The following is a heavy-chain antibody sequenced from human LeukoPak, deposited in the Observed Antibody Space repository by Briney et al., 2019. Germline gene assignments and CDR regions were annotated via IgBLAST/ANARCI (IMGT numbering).Heavy chain of an antibody. Sequence: SETLSLTCAVYGGSFSGYYWSWIRQPPGKGLEWIGYIYYSGSTNYNPSLKSRVTISVDTSKNQFSLKLSSVTAADTAVYYCARYNWNFRGDFDYWGQGTLVTVSS. V-gene: IGHV4-59*01. CDR1: GGSFSGYY. J-gene: IGHJ4*02. CDR3: ARYNWNFRGDFDY. CDR2: IYYSGST. D-gene: IGHD1-7*01.